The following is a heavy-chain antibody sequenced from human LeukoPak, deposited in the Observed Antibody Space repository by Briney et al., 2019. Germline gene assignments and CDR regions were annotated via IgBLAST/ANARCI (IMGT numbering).Heavy chain of an antibody. Sequence: GGSLRLSCAASGFTFSSYEMNWVRRAPGKGLEWVSYISSGGSTIYYADSVRGRFTISRDNAKNSLYLQMNSLRAEDTAVYYCARAVGYSGFSDYWGQGTLVTVSS. CDR3: ARAVGYSGFSDY. D-gene: IGHD5-12*01. V-gene: IGHV3-48*03. CDR1: GFTFSSYE. J-gene: IGHJ4*02. CDR2: ISSGGSTI.